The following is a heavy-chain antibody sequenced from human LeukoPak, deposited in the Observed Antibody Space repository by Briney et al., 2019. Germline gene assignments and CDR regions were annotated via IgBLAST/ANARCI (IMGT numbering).Heavy chain of an antibody. V-gene: IGHV1-69*13. J-gene: IGHJ4*02. Sequence: ASVKVSCKASGGTFSSYAISWVRQAPGQGLEWMGGIIPIFGTANYAQKFQGRVTITADESTSTAYMELSSLRSEDTAVYYRASIDEQWLVLDYWGQGTLVTVSS. CDR1: GGTFSSYA. D-gene: IGHD6-19*01. CDR3: ASIDEQWLVLDY. CDR2: IIPIFGTA.